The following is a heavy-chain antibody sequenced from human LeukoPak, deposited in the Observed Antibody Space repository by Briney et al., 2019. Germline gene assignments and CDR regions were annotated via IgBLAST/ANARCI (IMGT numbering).Heavy chain of an antibody. D-gene: IGHD6-13*01. Sequence: GGSLRLSCAASGFTFSNYAMRWVRQAPGKGLEWVSGISWNSGSIGYADSVKGRFTISRDNAKNSLYLQMNSLRAEDTALYYCAKDIAAAAGVVYFQHWGQGTLVTVSS. J-gene: IGHJ1*01. CDR1: GFTFSNYA. V-gene: IGHV3-9*01. CDR2: ISWNSGSI. CDR3: AKDIAAAAGVVYFQH.